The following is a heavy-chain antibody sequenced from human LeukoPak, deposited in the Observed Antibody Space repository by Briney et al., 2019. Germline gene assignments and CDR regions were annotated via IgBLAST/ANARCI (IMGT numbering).Heavy chain of an antibody. J-gene: IGHJ5*02. D-gene: IGHD1-26*01. CDR2: IYYSGST. V-gene: IGHV4-59*08. Sequence: SETLSLTCTVSGGSISSYYWSWIRQPPGKGLEWIGYIYYSGSTNYNPSLKSRVTISVDTSKNQFSLKLSSVTAADTAVYYCASQTEKWELFTWGQGTLVTVSS. CDR1: GGSISSYY. CDR3: ASQTEKWELFT.